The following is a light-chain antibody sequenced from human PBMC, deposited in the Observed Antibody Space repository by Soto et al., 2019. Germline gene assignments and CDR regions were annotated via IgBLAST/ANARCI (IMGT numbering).Light chain of an antibody. CDR1: QSVSSSY. J-gene: IGKJ1*01. CDR3: QQYGSSRGT. Sequence: EIVLTQSPGTLSLSPGERATLSCRASQSVSSSYLAWYQQKPGQAPRLLIYGASSRATGIPDRFSGSGSGTDFTLTISRLEPEDFALSYCQQYGSSRGTFGQGTKVDIK. CDR2: GAS. V-gene: IGKV3-20*01.